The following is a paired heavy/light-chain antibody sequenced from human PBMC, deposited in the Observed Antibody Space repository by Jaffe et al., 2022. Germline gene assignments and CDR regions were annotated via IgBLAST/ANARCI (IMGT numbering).Light chain of an antibody. V-gene: IGLV3-1*01. CDR3: QVWDSSTVF. CDR1: NLGDKY. Sequence: SYQLTQPPSVSVSPGQTATIACSGDNLGDKYSYWYQQRPGQSPVLVIYQDIKRPSGIPERFSGSNSGNAATLTISGTQAMDEADYYCQVWDSSTVFFGGGTKLTVL. J-gene: IGLJ2*01. CDR2: QDI.
Heavy chain of an antibody. CDR2: IYSRRSA. CDR3: ARVRQQYSDAFDI. D-gene: IGHD2-15*01. Sequence: QVQLQESGPGLVEPLQTLSLTCTVSGGSITSGTYYWSWLRQPAGKGLEYIGRIYSRRSANYNPSLESRVSISEDTSTNQISLTMTSVTAADTAVYYCARVRQQYSDAFDIWGQGTMVTVSS. V-gene: IGHV4-61*02. CDR1: GGSITSGTYY. J-gene: IGHJ3*02.